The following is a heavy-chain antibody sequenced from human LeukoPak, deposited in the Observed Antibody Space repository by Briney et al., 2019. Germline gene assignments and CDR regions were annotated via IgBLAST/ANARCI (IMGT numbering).Heavy chain of an antibody. V-gene: IGHV4-39*01. CDR1: GGSISSTSYY. Sequence: PSETLSLTCTVSGGSISSTSYYWGWIRQPPGKGLEWIGSIYYSGSPYYNPSLKSRVTISVDTSKNQFSLKLSSVTAADTAVYFCARGPPTDYYDSSGFYYVFDYWGQGTLVTVSS. D-gene: IGHD3-22*01. CDR2: IYYSGSP. CDR3: ARGPPTDYYDSSGFYYVFDY. J-gene: IGHJ4*02.